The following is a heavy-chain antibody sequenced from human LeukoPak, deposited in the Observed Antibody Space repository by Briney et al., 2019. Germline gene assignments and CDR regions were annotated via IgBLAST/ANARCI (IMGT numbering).Heavy chain of an antibody. CDR2: ISSSGSTI. J-gene: IGHJ4*02. V-gene: IGHV3-48*03. CDR3: ARNGPYYYDSSGLYYFDY. CDR1: GFTFSSYE. D-gene: IGHD3-22*01. Sequence: GGSLRLSCAASGFTFSSYEMNWVRQAPGKGLEWVSYISSSGSTIYCADSVKGRFTISRDNAKNSLYLQMNSLRAEDTAVYYCARNGPYYYDSSGLYYFDYWGQGTLVTVSS.